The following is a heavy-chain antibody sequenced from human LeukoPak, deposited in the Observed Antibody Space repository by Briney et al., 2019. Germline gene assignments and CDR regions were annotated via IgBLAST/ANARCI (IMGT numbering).Heavy chain of an antibody. CDR1: GGSISNYY. Sequence: PSETLSLTCTVSGGSISNYYWSWIRQPPGKGLEWIGYIYYSGSTNYNPSLKSRVTISVDTSKNQFSLNLSSVTAADTAMYYCARDRSPEGYYDSSHWDYYHGMDVWGQGTTVTVSS. J-gene: IGHJ6*02. CDR3: ARDRSPEGYYDSSHWDYYHGMDV. CDR2: IYYSGST. D-gene: IGHD3-22*01. V-gene: IGHV4-59*01.